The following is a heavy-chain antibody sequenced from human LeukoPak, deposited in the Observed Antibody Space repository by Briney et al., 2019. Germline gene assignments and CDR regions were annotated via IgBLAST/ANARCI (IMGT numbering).Heavy chain of an antibody. Sequence: GGSLRLSCAASGFTFSNYAMSWVRQAPGKGLEWVSTISISGGSTYFADSVKGRITLSRDNSKNTLYLQMNSLRAEDTAIYYCAKSTAATGTDNWGQGTLVTVSS. V-gene: IGHV3-23*01. D-gene: IGHD6-13*01. CDR1: GFTFSNYA. J-gene: IGHJ4*02. CDR2: ISISGGST. CDR3: AKSTAATGTDN.